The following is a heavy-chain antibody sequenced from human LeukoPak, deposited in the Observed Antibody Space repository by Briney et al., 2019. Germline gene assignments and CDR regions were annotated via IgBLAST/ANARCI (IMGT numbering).Heavy chain of an antibody. CDR1: GGTFSSYA. D-gene: IGHD5-18*01. Sequence: SVKVSCKASGGTFSSYAISWVRQAPGQGLEWMGGIIPIFGTANYAQKFQGRVTITADESTSTAYMELNSLRSEDTAVYYCARDLDTAMAAMVNWGQGTLVTVSS. CDR3: ARDLDTAMAAMVN. V-gene: IGHV1-69*13. CDR2: IIPIFGTA. J-gene: IGHJ4*02.